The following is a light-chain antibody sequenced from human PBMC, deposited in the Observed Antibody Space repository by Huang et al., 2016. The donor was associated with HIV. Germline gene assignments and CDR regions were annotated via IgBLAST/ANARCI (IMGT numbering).Light chain of an antibody. CDR1: QSVSSN. CDR2: GAS. J-gene: IGKJ3*01. Sequence: EIVMTQSPATLSVSPGERATLSCRASQSVSSNLAWYQQKPGQAPRLLIYGASTRATGSPARFSRSGSGTEFTLTISSLQSEDFAVYYCQQNNNWPPLFTFGPGTKVDI. CDR3: QQNNNWPPLFT. V-gene: IGKV3-15*01.